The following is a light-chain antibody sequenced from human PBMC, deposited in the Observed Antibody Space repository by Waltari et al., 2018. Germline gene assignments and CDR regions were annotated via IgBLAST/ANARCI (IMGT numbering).Light chain of an antibody. CDR2: AAS. CDR1: QSISSY. J-gene: IGKJ4*01. V-gene: IGKV1-39*01. Sequence: DIQMTQSPSSLSASVGDRVTITCRASQSISSYLNWYQQKPGKAPKRLIYAASSLQSGVPSRFSGSGSWTDFTLTISSLQPEDFATYYCQQRSTFGGGTKVEIK. CDR3: QQRST.